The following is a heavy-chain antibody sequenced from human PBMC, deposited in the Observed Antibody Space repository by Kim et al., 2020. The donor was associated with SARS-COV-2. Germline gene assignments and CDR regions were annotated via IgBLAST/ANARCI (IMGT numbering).Heavy chain of an antibody. V-gene: IGHV4-39*01. CDR1: GGSISSSSYY. CDR2: IYYSGST. CDR3: ARRSSGSSRMFDP. D-gene: IGHD3-22*01. Sequence: SETLSLTCTVSGGSISSSSYYWGWIRQPPGKGLEWIGSIYYSGSTYYNPSLKSRVTISVDTSKNQFSLKLSSVTAADTAVYYCARRSSGSSRMFDPWGQGTLVTVSS. J-gene: IGHJ5*02.